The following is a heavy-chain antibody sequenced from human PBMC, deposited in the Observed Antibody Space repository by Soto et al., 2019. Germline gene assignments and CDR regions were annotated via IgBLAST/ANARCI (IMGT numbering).Heavy chain of an antibody. D-gene: IGHD2-15*01. J-gene: IGHJ6*02. CDR3: AREYCSGGSCYSSRYYYYYGMDV. V-gene: IGHV1-46*01. CDR2: INPSGGST. CDR1: GYTFTSYY. Sequence: ASVKVSCKASGYTFTSYYMHWVRQAPGQGLEWMGIINPSGGSTSYAQKFQGRVTMTRDTSTSTVYMELSSPRSEDTAVYYCAREYCSGGSCYSSRYYYYYGMDVWGQGTTVTV.